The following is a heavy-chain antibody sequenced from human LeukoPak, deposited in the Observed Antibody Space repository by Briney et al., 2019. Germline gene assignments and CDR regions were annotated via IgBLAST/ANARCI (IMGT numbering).Heavy chain of an antibody. CDR3: ARESSGYFY. V-gene: IGHV3-30*02. J-gene: IGHJ4*02. D-gene: IGHD3-22*01. CDR2: IRYDGSNK. CDR1: GFIFSNYA. Sequence: GGSLRLSCAASGFIFSNYAMHWVRRAPGKGLEWVTFIRYDGSNKYYAESVKGRFTISRDNSKNTLYLQMNSLRAEDTAVYYCARESSGYFYWGQGTLVTVSS.